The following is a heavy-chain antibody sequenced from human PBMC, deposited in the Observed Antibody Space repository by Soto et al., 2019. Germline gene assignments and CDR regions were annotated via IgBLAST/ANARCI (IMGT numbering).Heavy chain of an antibody. D-gene: IGHD1-1*01. CDR3: AREPATAKPEGVDF. V-gene: IGHV1-2*02. Sequence: ASVEVSCKASGYTFSDYYIHWVRQAPGQGLEWMGWINPNSGGTKYAPRFQGGVTMTRDTSITTAYMELSRLRSGDTAVYYCAREPATAKPEGVDFWGQGTLVTVSS. CDR2: INPNSGGT. J-gene: IGHJ4*02. CDR1: GYTFSDYY.